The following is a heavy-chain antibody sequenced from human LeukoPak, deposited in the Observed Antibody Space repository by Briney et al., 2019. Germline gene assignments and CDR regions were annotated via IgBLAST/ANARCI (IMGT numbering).Heavy chain of an antibody. CDR2: INHSGST. V-gene: IGHV4-34*01. J-gene: IGHJ4*02. Sequence: SETLSLTCAVYGGSFSGYYWSWIRQPPGKGLEWIGEINHSGSTNYNPSLKSRVTISVDTSKNQFSLKLSSVTAADTAVYYCARDLRATISYSFSFDCWGQGTLVTVSS. D-gene: IGHD5-12*01. CDR1: GGSFSGYY. CDR3: ARDLRATISYSFSFDC.